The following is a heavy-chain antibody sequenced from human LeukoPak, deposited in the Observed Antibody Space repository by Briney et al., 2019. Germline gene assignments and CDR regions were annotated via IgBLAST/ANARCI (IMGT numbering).Heavy chain of an antibody. CDR2: IYSSGST. CDR3: ARETRSGWYGVDY. CDR1: GASISGYY. V-gene: IGHV4-4*07. D-gene: IGHD6-19*01. J-gene: IGHJ4*02. Sequence: PSETLSLTCTVSGASISGYYWSWIRQPAGKGLEWIGRIYSSGSTNYNPSLKSRVTMSVDTSKNQFSLKLNSVTAADTAVYYCARETRSGWYGVDYWGQGTLVTVSS.